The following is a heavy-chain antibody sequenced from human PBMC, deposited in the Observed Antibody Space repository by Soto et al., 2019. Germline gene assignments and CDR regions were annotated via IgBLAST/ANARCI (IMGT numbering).Heavy chain of an antibody. D-gene: IGHD6-13*01. CDR2: ISSSSSTI. Sequence: GGSLRLSCAASGFTFSSYSMNWVRQAPGKGLEWVSYISSSSSTIYYADSVKGRFTISRDNAKNSLYLQMNSLRAEDTAVYYCAREFQQLASAFDIWGLGTMVTVSS. J-gene: IGHJ3*02. CDR1: GFTFSSYS. V-gene: IGHV3-48*01. CDR3: AREFQQLASAFDI.